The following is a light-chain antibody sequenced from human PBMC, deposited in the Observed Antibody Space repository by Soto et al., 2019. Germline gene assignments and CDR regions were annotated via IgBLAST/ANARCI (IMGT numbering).Light chain of an antibody. CDR2: SNN. CDR3: AAWDDSLNGPV. J-gene: IGLJ2*01. Sequence: QSVLTQPPSASGTPGQRVTISCSGSSSNIGSNTVNWYQQLPGTAPKLLIYSNNQQPSGVPDRFSGSKSGTSASLAISGLQSEDEGDDYCAAWDDSLNGPVFGGGTKVTVL. V-gene: IGLV1-44*01. CDR1: SSNIGSNT.